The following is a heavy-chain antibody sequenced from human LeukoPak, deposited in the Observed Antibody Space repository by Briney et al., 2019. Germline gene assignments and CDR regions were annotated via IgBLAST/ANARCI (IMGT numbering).Heavy chain of an antibody. Sequence: GGSLRLSCAASGFTVSSNYMSWVRQAPGKGLEWVSVIYSGGSTYYADSVKGRFTISRDNSKNTLYLQMNSLRAEDTAVYYCARVPGSYCSGGSCYSYYYYGMDVWGQGTTVTVSS. CDR3: ARVPGSYCSGGSCYSYYYYGMDV. V-gene: IGHV3-66*01. J-gene: IGHJ6*02. CDR2: IYSGGST. D-gene: IGHD2-15*01. CDR1: GFTVSSNY.